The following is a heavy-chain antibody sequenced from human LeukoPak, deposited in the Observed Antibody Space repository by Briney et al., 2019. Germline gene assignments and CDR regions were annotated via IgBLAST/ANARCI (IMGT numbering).Heavy chain of an antibody. V-gene: IGHV3-48*01. J-gene: IGHJ4*02. D-gene: IGHD3-16*02. CDR2: ISSSSSTI. CDR1: GFTFRSYG. CDR3: ARAHHRRVYDYVWGSYPY. Sequence: GGTLRLSCEASGFTFRSYGMSWVRQAPGKGLEWVSYISSSSSTIYYADSVKGRFTISRDNAKNSLYLQMNRLRAEDTAVYYCARAHHRRVYDYVWGSYPYWGQGTLVTVSS.